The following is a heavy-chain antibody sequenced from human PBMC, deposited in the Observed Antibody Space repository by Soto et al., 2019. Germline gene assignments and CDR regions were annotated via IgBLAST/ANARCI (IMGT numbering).Heavy chain of an antibody. CDR2: ISSSGSYI. D-gene: IGHD3-3*01. Sequence: GSLRLSCAASGFTFSSDSMNWVRQAPGKGLEWVSSISSSGSYIYYADSVKARVTISRDNAKNSLYLQMNSLRAEDTAVYYCARDSVDFWSVPYGMDVWGQGTTVTVSS. CDR1: GFTFSSDS. CDR3: ARDSVDFWSVPYGMDV. V-gene: IGHV3-21*01. J-gene: IGHJ6*02.